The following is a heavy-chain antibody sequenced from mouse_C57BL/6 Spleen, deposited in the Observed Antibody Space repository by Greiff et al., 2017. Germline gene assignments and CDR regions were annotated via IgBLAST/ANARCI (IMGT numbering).Heavy chain of an antibody. V-gene: IGHV2-5*01. CDR1: GFSLTSYG. J-gene: IGHJ4*01. CDR2: IWRGGST. CDR3: AKMGDGGDYAMDY. Sequence: VQLQQSGPGLVQPSQSLSITCTVSGFSLTSYGVHWVRQSPGKGLEWLGVIWRGGSTDYNAAFMSRLSITKDNSKSQVFFKMNSLQADDTAIYYCAKMGDGGDYAMDYWGQGTSVTVSS.